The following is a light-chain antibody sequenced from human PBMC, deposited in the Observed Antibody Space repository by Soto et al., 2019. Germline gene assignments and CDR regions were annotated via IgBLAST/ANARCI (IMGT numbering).Light chain of an antibody. CDR3: QQRSNRPPGVT. CDR1: QSIRDT. CDR2: GAS. J-gene: IGKJ5*01. Sequence: ETVMTQSPATLSVSPGGRATLSCRASQSIRDTLAWYQQKPGQAPRLLIYGASSRATGIPDRFSGSGSGTDFTLTISRLEPEDFAVYYCQQRSNRPPGVTFGQGTRLEIK. V-gene: IGKV3D-20*02.